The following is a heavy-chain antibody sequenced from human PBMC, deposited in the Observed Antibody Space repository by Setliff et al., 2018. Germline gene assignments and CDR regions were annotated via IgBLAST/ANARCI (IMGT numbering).Heavy chain of an antibody. J-gene: IGHJ4*02. CDR3: ARDPHFDS. V-gene: IGHV3-74*01. Sequence: GGSLRLSCAASGFTFSSYWMHWVRQAPGRGLVWVSRSNSDGSTTNYADSVQGRFTISRDNAKNSLYLQMNSLRAEDTAVYYCARDPHFDSWGQGTLVTVSS. CDR2: SNSDGSTT. CDR1: GFTFSSYW.